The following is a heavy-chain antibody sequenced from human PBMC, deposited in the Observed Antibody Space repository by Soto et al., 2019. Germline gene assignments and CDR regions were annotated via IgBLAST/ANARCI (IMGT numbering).Heavy chain of an antibody. CDR1: GGSISSYY. CDR2: IYYSGST. V-gene: IGHV4-59*12. Sequence: SETLSLTCTVSGGSISSYYWSWIRQPPGKGLEWIGYIYYSGSTYYNPSLKSRVTISVDTSKNQFSLKLSSVTAADTAVYYCARYASTDYDILTGYYPGGYWFDPWGQGTLVTVSS. CDR3: ARYASTDYDILTGYYPGGYWFDP. J-gene: IGHJ5*02. D-gene: IGHD3-9*01.